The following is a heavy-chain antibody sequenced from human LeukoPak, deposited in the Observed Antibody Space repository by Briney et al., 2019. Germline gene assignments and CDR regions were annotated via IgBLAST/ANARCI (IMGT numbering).Heavy chain of an antibody. D-gene: IGHD5-24*01. V-gene: IGHV1-69*05. CDR1: GGTFRSQA. CDR2: IIPVFETA. CDR3: VRDTYAYKGGYAFDI. Sequence: ASVKVSCKASGGTFRSQAVSWVRQAPGQGLEWMGGIIPVFETANYAQKVQGRITISKDDSTSTAYMELSSLTSEDTAVYYCVRDTYAYKGGYAFDIWGQGTMVTVSS. J-gene: IGHJ3*02.